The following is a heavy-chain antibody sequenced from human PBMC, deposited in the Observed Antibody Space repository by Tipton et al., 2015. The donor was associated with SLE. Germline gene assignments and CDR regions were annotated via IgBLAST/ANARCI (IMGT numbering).Heavy chain of an antibody. J-gene: IGHJ6*03. D-gene: IGHD2-2*01. Sequence: LRLSCAVYGGSFSGYYWSWSRQPPGKGLEWIGEINHSGSTNYNPSLKSRVTISVDTSKNQFSLKLISVTAADTAVYDCARGRSTSLPMDVWGKGTTVTVSS. CDR3: ARGRSTSLPMDV. CDR1: GGSFSGYY. CDR2: INHSGST. V-gene: IGHV4-34*01.